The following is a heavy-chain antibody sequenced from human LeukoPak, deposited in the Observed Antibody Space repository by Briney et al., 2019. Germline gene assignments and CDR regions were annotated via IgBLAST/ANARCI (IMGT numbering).Heavy chain of an antibody. Sequence: GGSLRLSCAASGFTFSTYWMTWVRQAPGKGLEWVASINEDGGDKYYVDSLKGRFTISRDNAKNSLYLQMNSLRAEDTAVYYCARDTYLFDDYWGQGTLVTVSS. CDR1: GFTFSTYW. J-gene: IGHJ4*02. V-gene: IGHV3-7*01. CDR3: ARDTYLFDDY. CDR2: INEDGGDK.